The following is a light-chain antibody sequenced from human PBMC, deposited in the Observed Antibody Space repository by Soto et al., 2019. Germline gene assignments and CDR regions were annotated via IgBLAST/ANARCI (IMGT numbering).Light chain of an antibody. CDR3: ETWDSKV. Sequence: QSVLTQSSSASASLGSSVKLTCTLSSGHSSYIIAWHQQQPGKAPRYLMKLEGSGSYNKGSGVPDRFSGSSSGADRYLTISNLQSEDEADYYCETWDSKVFGGRTKLTVL. V-gene: IGLV4-60*03. J-gene: IGLJ2*01. CDR1: SGHSSYI. CDR2: LEGSGSY.